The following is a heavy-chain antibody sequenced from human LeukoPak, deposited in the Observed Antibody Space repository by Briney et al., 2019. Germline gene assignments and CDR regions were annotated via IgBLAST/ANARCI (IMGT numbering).Heavy chain of an antibody. D-gene: IGHD5-18*01. Sequence: GGSLRLSCAASGFTFSSDAMGWVRQAPGKWLEWVSAITASGGNTYYADSVKGRFTISRDNSKNTLYLQVNSLRAEDTAVYYCAKGNGYSYGRYYFDYWGQGTLVTVSS. V-gene: IGHV3-23*01. CDR3: AKGNGYSYGRYYFDY. CDR1: GFTFSSDA. J-gene: IGHJ4*02. CDR2: ITASGGNT.